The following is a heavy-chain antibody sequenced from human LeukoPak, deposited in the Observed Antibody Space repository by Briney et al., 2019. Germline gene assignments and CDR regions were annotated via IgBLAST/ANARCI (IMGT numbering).Heavy chain of an antibody. V-gene: IGHV1-69*04. D-gene: IGHD2-15*01. CDR2: IIPILGIA. J-gene: IGHJ6*02. Sequence: ASVKVSCKASGGTFSSYAISWVRQAPGQGLEWMGRIIPILGIANYAQKFQGRVTITADKSTSTAYMELSSLRSEDTAEYYCARDQTYCSGGSCYGMDVWGQGTTVTVSS. CDR1: GGTFSSYA. CDR3: ARDQTYCSGGSCYGMDV.